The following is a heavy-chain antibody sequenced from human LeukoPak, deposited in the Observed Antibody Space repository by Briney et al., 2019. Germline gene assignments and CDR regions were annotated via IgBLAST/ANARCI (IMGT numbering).Heavy chain of an antibody. D-gene: IGHD6-13*01. V-gene: IGHV1-3*01. CDR2: INAGNGNT. CDR3: ASDSLIAAAVSDAFDI. CDR1: GYTFTSYA. Sequence: ASVKVSCKASGYTFTSYAMHWVRQAPGQRLEWMGWINAGNGNTKYSQKFQGRVTITRDTSASTAYMELSSLRSEDTAVYYCASDSLIAAAVSDAFDIWGQGTMVTVSS. J-gene: IGHJ3*02.